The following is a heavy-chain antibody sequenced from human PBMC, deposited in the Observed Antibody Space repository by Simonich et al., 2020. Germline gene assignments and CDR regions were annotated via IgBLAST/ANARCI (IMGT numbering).Heavy chain of an antibody. CDR3: ACLGTGDAFDI. CDR2: IKQDGSEK. J-gene: IGHJ3*02. Sequence: EVQLVESGGGLVQPGGSLRLSCAASGFTFSSYWVGWVRQAQGKGLEGVAKIKQDGSEKYYVDSVKGRVTISRDNAKNSLYLQMNSLRAEDTAVYYCACLGTGDAFDIWGQGTMVTVSS. V-gene: IGHV3-7*01. D-gene: IGHD3-9*01. CDR1: GFTFSSYW.